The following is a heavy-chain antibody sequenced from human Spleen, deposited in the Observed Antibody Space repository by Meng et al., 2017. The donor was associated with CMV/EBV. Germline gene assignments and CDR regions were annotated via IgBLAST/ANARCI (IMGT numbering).Heavy chain of an antibody. D-gene: IGHD6-6*01. CDR2: INHSGST. CDR1: GGSFSGYY. J-gene: IGHJ5*02. V-gene: IGHV4-34*01. Sequence: QVQLQQWGAGLLKPSETLSLTCAVYGGSFSGYYWSWIRQPPGKGLEWIGEINHSGSTNYNPSLKSRVTISVDTSKNQFSLKLSSVTAADTAVYYCARARIAARTLWFDPWGQGTLVTVSS. CDR3: ARARIAARTLWFDP.